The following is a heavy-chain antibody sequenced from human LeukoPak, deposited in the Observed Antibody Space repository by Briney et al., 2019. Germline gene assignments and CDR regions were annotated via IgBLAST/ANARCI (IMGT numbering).Heavy chain of an antibody. V-gene: IGHV4-39*01. CDR3: ARLLMELVDY. J-gene: IGHJ4*02. Sequence: SETLSLTCTVSGGSISSSSYCWGWIRQPPGKGLEWIGSIYYSGSTYYNPSLKSRVTISVDTSKNQFSLKLSSVTAADTAVYYCARLLMELVDYWGQGTLVTVSS. CDR2: IYYSGST. D-gene: IGHD1-7*01. CDR1: GGSISSSSYC.